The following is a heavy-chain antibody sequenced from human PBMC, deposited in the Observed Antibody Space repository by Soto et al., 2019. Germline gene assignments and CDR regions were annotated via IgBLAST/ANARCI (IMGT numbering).Heavy chain of an antibody. CDR2: INPSGGTT. CDR1: GYTFTSNY. V-gene: IGHV1-46*01. CDR3: AGVTSSCRSTACFDF. J-gene: IGHJ4*02. Sequence: QVQLVQSGAEVKKPGASVKVSCKASGYTFTSNYIHWLRQAPGQGLDWMGIINPSGGTTTYAQRFHGRDTMTRYPSTSTVYMDLSNLRSDDTAVYYCAGVTSSCRSTACFDFWGQGRLVTVSS. D-gene: IGHD2-2*01.